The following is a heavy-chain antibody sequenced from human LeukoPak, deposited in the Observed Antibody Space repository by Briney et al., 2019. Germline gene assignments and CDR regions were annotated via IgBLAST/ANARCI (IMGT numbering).Heavy chain of an antibody. Sequence: PGKSLRLSCAASGLTFRSYGMHWVRQAPGKGLEWVAVIWYDGSNKYYADSVKGRFTISRDNSENTLYLQMNSLRAEDTALYYCASDGIAVDRGIGYFDYWGQGTLVTVSS. CDR1: GLTFRSYG. CDR3: ASDGIAVDRGIGYFDY. D-gene: IGHD6-13*01. CDR2: IWYDGSNK. J-gene: IGHJ4*02. V-gene: IGHV3-33*01.